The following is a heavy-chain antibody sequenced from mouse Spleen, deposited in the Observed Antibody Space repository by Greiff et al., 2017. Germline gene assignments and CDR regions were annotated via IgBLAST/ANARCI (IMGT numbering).Heavy chain of an antibody. Sequence: EVKLMESGPGLVKPSQSLSLTCTVTGYSITSDYAWNWIRQFPGNKLEWMGYISYSGSTSYNPSLKSRISITRDTSKNQFFLQLNSVTTEDTATYYCARVAYGHVDYWGQGTTLTVSS. J-gene: IGHJ2*01. D-gene: IGHD1-2*01. CDR3: ARVAYGHVDY. CDR1: GYSITSDYA. V-gene: IGHV3-2*02. CDR2: ISYSGST.